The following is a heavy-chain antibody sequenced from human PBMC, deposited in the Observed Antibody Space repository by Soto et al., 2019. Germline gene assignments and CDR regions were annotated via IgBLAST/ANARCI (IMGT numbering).Heavy chain of an antibody. CDR2: IYPADSDT. J-gene: IGHJ3*02. D-gene: IGHD3-10*01. CDR1: GDTFTSHW. CDR3: VRPQAKELGTIRGAFDI. V-gene: IGHV5-51*01. Sequence: GESLKISCKGSGDTFTSHWIAWVRQMPGKGLELMGLIYPADSDTRYSPSFEGQVTISVDKSISTAYLQWSFLKASDTAMYYCVRPQAKELGTIRGAFDIWGQGTKVTVSS.